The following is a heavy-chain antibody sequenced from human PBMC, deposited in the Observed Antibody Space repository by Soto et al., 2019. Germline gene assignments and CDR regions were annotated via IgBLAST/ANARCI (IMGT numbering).Heavy chain of an antibody. J-gene: IGHJ6*02. V-gene: IGHV1-46*01. CDR1: GYTFTSYY. Sequence: QVQLVQSGAEVKKPGASVKVSCKASGYTFTSYYMHWVRQAPGQGLEWMGIINPSGGSTSYAQKFRGRVTRTRDTSTSTVYMELSSLRSEDTAVYYCARVKDSSGWYGGADYYYYGMDVWGQGTTVTVSS. D-gene: IGHD6-19*01. CDR2: INPSGGST. CDR3: ARVKDSSGWYGGADYYYYGMDV.